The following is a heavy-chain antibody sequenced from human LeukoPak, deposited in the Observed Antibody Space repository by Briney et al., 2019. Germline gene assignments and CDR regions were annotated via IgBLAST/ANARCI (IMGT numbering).Heavy chain of an antibody. J-gene: IGHJ5*02. CDR1: GYTFTSYD. Sequence: ASVKVSCKASGYTFTSYDINWVRQATGQGLEWMGWMNPNSGNTGYAQKFQGRVTMTRNTSISTAYMELSSLRSEDTAVYYCARESSGWYDARDNWFDPWGQGTLVTVSS. CDR2: MNPNSGNT. V-gene: IGHV1-8*01. D-gene: IGHD6-19*01. CDR3: ARESSGWYDARDNWFDP.